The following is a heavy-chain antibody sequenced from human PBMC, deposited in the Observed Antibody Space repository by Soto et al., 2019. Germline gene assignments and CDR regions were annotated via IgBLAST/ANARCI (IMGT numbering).Heavy chain of an antibody. CDR1: GFSLTTRGVG. Sequence: VSGPTLVNPTQTLTLTCTFSGFSLTTRGVGVGWISQPPGKALEWLALIYWDDDEGYSPSLKSRLTITKNNNKNQVVLIMTNMDPVDTVIYYCAHRPRGYSYHFDYWGQGTLVTVSS. CDR2: IYWDDDE. CDR3: AHRPRGYSYHFDY. D-gene: IGHD5-18*01. V-gene: IGHV2-5*02. J-gene: IGHJ4*02.